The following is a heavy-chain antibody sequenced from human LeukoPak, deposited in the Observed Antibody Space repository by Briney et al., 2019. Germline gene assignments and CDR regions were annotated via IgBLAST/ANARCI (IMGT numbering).Heavy chain of an antibody. CDR3: ARGPGYCSSTSCYISYYYYGMDV. CDR2: IYYSGST. D-gene: IGHD2-2*02. V-gene: IGHV4-61*01. J-gene: IGHJ6*02. CDR1: GGFISSSSYY. Sequence: PSETLSLTCTVSGGFISSSSYYWSWIRQPPGKGLEWIGYIYYSGSTNYNPSLKSRVTISVDTSKNQFSLKLSSVTAADTAVYYCARGPGYCSSTSCYISYYYYGMDVWGQGTTVTVSS.